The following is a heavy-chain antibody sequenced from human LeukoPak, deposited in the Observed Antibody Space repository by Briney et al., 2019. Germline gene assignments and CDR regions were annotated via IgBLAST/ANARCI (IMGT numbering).Heavy chain of an antibody. CDR3: AKDKEIVVVPAAIPAFDY. CDR1: GFTFSSYA. J-gene: IGHJ4*02. CDR2: ISGSGGST. V-gene: IGHV3-23*01. D-gene: IGHD2-2*02. Sequence: PGGSLRLSCAASGFTFSSYAMSWVRQAPGKGLEWVSAISGSGGSTYYADSVKGRFTISRDNSKNTLYLQMNSLRAEDTAVYYCAKDKEIVVVPAAIPAFDYWGQGTLVTVSS.